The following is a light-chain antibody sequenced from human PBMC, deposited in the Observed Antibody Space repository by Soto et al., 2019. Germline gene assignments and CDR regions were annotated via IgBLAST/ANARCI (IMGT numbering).Light chain of an antibody. V-gene: IGLV2-14*01. J-gene: IGLJ2*01. Sequence: QSALTQPASVSGSPGQSITLSCSGTSSDIGAYNYVSWYQQHPGKAPKLMIYEVSNRPSGVSTRFSGSKSGNTASLTISGLQVDDEADYYCTSYTTTSSLGVFGGGTKLTVL. CDR1: SSDIGAYNY. CDR3: TSYTTTSSLGV. CDR2: EVS.